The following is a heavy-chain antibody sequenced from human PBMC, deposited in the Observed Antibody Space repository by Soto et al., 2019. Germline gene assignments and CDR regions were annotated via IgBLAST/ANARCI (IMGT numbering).Heavy chain of an antibody. J-gene: IGHJ4*02. CDR3: GYSVVRGNLKDYYFDY. D-gene: IGHD1-26*01. CDR1: GFSLDTSGVG. Sequence: QITLKESGPTLVRPAQTLTLTCTFSGFSLDTSGVGVGWIRQPPGTAPEWLGLIFWNDDRRYSSSLRSRLTITKDTSNHQVVLTMTTVDPVDTATYHCGYSVVRGNLKDYYFDYWGQGIMLSVSS. V-gene: IGHV2-5*01. CDR2: IFWNDDR.